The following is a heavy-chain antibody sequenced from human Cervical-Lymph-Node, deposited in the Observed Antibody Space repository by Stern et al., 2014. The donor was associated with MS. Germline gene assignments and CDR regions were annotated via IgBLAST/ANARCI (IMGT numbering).Heavy chain of an antibody. J-gene: IGHJ1*01. CDR3: AKGTYYYDTRGFYQYFQQ. Sequence: EVQLVESGGGLVQPGGSLRLSCAGSGFTFSSYAMTWVRQAPGKGLHWVSGISANGSTTSYTDSVKGRFTISRDNSKNILYLHMDSLRAEDTAVYYCAKGTYYYDTRGFYQYFQQWGQGTLVTVSS. CDR2: ISANGSTT. V-gene: IGHV3-23*04. CDR1: GFTFSSYA. D-gene: IGHD3-22*01.